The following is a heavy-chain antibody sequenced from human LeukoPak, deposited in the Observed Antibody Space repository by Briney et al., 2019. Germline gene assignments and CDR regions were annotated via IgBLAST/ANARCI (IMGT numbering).Heavy chain of an antibody. CDR2: MNPKSGNT. V-gene: IGHV1-8*01. J-gene: IGHJ3*02. CDR3: ARSSGWYEDAFDI. CDR1: GYTFTNYD. D-gene: IGHD6-19*01. Sequence: ASVKVSCKASGYTFTNYDINWVRQATGQGLEWMGWMNPKSGNTGYAQKFQGRVTITADKSTSTAYMELSSLRSEDTAVYYCARSSGWYEDAFDIWGQGTMVTVSS.